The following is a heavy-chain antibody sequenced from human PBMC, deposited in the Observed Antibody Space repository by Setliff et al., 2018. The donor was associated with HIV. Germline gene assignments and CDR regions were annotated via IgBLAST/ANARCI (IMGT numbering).Heavy chain of an antibody. CDR1: GGSISSYY. V-gene: IGHV4-34*01. D-gene: IGHD2-2*01. CDR2: INHNGST. J-gene: IGHJ6*03. CDR3: ARHAPYPPWAYYYYYMDV. Sequence: SETLSLTCTVSGGSISSYYWSWIRQPPGKGLEWIGEINHNGSTNYNASLKSRVTISVDTSKNQFSLKLSSVTAADTAVYYCARHAPYPPWAYYYYYMDVWGKGTTVTVSS.